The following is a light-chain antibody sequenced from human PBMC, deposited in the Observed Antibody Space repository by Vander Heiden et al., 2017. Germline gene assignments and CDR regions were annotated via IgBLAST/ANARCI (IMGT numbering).Light chain of an antibody. CDR1: QSLLHSNGYNY. CDR3: MQALQTPPYT. CDR2: LSS. V-gene: IGKV2-28*01. Sequence: DIVMTQSPLSLPVTPGEPASISCRSSQSLLHSNGYNYLDWYLQKPGQSPQLLIYLSSTRASGVPGRFSGSGSGTDFTLKISRVEAEDVGVYYCMQALQTPPYTFGQGTKLEI. J-gene: IGKJ2*01.